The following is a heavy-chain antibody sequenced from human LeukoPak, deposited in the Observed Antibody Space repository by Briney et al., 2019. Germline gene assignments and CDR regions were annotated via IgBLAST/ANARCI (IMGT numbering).Heavy chain of an antibody. CDR1: GFTFSSYI. CDR2: ISSSSSTI. CDR3: ARDDGSSWYNWFDP. J-gene: IGHJ5*02. Sequence: GGSLRLSCAASGFTFSSYIMNWVRQAPGKGLEWVSYISSSSSTIYYADSVKGRFTISRDNAKNSLYLQMNSLRDEDTAVYYCARDDGSSWYNWFDPWGQGTMVTASS. V-gene: IGHV3-48*02. D-gene: IGHD6-13*01.